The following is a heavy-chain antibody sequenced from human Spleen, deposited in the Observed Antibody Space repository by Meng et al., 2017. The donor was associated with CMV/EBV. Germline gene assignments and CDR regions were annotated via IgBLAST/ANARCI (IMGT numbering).Heavy chain of an antibody. CDR1: GGSISSGDYY. Sequence: VSGGSISSGDYYRSWIRQHPGKGLEWIAYIYHSGSTYYNPSLRSRVTISVDTSNNQFSLNLNSVTAADTAVYYCASHKLGASRPFEYWGQGTLVTVSS. CDR2: IYHSGST. J-gene: IGHJ4*02. V-gene: IGHV4-30-4*08. CDR3: ASHKLGASRPFEY. D-gene: IGHD7-27*01.